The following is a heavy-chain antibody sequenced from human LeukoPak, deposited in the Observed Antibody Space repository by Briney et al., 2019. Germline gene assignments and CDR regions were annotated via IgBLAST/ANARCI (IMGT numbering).Heavy chain of an antibody. D-gene: IGHD4-17*01. CDR1: GLTFSNRA. CDR2: ISISGNKI. J-gene: IGHJ4*02. V-gene: IGHV3-23*01. Sequence: GGSLRLACVVSGLTFSNRAMTWVRQAPGKGLEWVSSISISGNKILYADSVKGRFTISRDNSKNTLFLQMNSLQTEDTGVYFCANELRPNDYWGQGILVTVS. CDR3: ANELRPNDY.